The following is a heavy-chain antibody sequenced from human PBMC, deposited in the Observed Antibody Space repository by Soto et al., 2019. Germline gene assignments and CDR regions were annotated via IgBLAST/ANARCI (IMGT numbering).Heavy chain of an antibody. J-gene: IGHJ4*02. Sequence: QVQLVQSGAEVKKPGASVKVSCKASGYTFTSYYMHWVRQAPGQGLEWMGIINPSGGSTSYAQKFRGRVSMNRDTSTSTVYMELSSRSSEDTAVYYWARVWYYYDSSGYYPFDYWGQGTLVTVSS. V-gene: IGHV1-46*01. CDR3: ARVWYYYDSSGYYPFDY. D-gene: IGHD3-22*01. CDR1: GYTFTSYY. CDR2: INPSGGST.